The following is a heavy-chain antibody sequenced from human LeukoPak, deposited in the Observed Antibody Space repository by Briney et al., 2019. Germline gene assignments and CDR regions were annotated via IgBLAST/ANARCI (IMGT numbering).Heavy chain of an antibody. D-gene: IGHD2-21*02. V-gene: IGHV1-8*01. CDR2: XXXXXGNT. CDR1: XXXXXXYX. CDR3: ARVNCGGDCYPYYYYGMDV. Sequence: KXXXXXXXXYXXNWVXQAXGXXXEWMGXXXXXXGNTGYAQKFQGRVTMTRNTSISTAYMELSSLRSEDTAVYYCARVNCGGDCYPYYYYGMDVWGQGTTVTVSS. J-gene: IGHJ6*02.